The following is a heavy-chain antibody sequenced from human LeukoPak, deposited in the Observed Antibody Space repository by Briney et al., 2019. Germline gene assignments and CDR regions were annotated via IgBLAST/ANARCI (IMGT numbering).Heavy chain of an antibody. CDR1: GYTFTGYY. CDR2: INPNSGGT. CDR3: ARAPYCSSTSCHKNWFDP. Sequence: GASVKVSCKASGYTFTGYYMHWVRQAPGQGLEWMGWINPNSGGTNYAQKFQGRVTMTRDTSISTAYMELSRLRSDDTAVYYCARAPYCSSTSCHKNWFDPRGQGTLVTVSS. J-gene: IGHJ5*02. V-gene: IGHV1-2*02. D-gene: IGHD2-2*01.